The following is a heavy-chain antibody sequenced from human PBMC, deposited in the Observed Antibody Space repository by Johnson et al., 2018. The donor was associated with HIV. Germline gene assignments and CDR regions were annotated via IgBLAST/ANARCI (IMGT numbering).Heavy chain of an antibody. Sequence: QVQLVESGGGVVRPGGSLRLSCAASGFTFSSYAMHWVRQAPGKGLEWVAVISYAGSNKYYADSVKGRFTISRDNSKNTLYLQINSLRAEDTAVYYCARSTYYNFWSGYYTADAFDIWGQGTMVTVSS. CDR3: ARSTYYNFWSGYYTADAFDI. CDR1: GFTFSSYA. D-gene: IGHD3-3*01. CDR2: ISYAGSNK. V-gene: IGHV3-30-3*01. J-gene: IGHJ3*02.